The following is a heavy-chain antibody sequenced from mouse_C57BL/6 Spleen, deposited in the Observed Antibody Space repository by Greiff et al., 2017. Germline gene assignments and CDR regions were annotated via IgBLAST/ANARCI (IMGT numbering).Heavy chain of an antibody. Sequence: EVQLQESGAELVKPGASVKLSCTASGFNIKDYYMHWVKQRTEQGLEWIGRIDPEDGETKYAPKFQGKATITADTSSNTAYLQLSSLTSEDTAVYYCARGFTTVVAYYAMDYWGQGTSVTVSS. V-gene: IGHV14-2*01. CDR2: IDPEDGET. CDR3: ARGFTTVVAYYAMDY. CDR1: GFNIKDYY. D-gene: IGHD1-1*01. J-gene: IGHJ4*01.